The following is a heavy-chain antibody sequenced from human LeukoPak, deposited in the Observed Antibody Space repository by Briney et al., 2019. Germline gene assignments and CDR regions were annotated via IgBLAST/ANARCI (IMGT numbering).Heavy chain of an antibody. CDR2: IYYSGST. D-gene: IGHD6-19*01. Sequence: SETLSLTCTVSGGSISNYYWGWIRQPPGKGLEWIGYIYYSGSTNYNPSLKSRVTISVDTSKNQFSLKLSSVTAADTAVYYCARVLDPWGGWYVDYWGQGTLVTVSS. CDR1: GGSISNYY. J-gene: IGHJ4*02. V-gene: IGHV4-59*01. CDR3: ARVLDPWGGWYVDY.